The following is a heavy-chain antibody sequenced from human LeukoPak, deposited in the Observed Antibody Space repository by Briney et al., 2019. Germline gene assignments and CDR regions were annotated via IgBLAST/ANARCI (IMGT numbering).Heavy chain of an antibody. CDR3: AKDLTYYYGLGSSTNAFDI. J-gene: IGHJ3*02. CDR2: ISGSGDYT. Sequence: PGGSLRLSCAASGFTVSSYAMSWVRQAPGKGLEWVSVISGSGDYTYYPDSVKGRFTISRDNSKNTLYLQMNSQRAEDTALYYCAKDLTYYYGLGSSTNAFDIWGQGTMVTVSS. D-gene: IGHD3-10*01. CDR1: GFTVSSYA. V-gene: IGHV3-23*01.